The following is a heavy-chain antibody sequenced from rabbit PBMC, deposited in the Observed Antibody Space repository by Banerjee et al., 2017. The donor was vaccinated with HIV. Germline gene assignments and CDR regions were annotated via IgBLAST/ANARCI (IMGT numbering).Heavy chain of an antibody. V-gene: IGHV1S45*01. Sequence: QEQLVESGGGLVKPEGSLTLTCTASGFSFSSSYYMSWVRQAPGKGLEWIACIYTSSGSTYYASWAKGRFTISKTSSTTVTLQMTSLTAADTATYFCARADYYTYGVDGYYSWGPGTLVTVS. D-gene: IGHD6-1*01. J-gene: IGHJ4*01. CDR2: IYTSSGST. CDR3: ARADYYTYGVDGYYS. CDR1: GFSFSSSYY.